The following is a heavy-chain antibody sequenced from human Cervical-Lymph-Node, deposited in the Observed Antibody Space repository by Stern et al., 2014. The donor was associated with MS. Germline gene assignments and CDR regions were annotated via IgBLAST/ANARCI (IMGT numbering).Heavy chain of an antibody. V-gene: IGHV4-61*02. CDR3: ARETGGYTYGDTDFFDY. CDR2: IYSSGST. Sequence: QVQLQESGPGLVKPSQTLSLTCIVSGGSISSGSFYWNWIRQPAGKGLEWIGRIYSSGSTHYHPYLKSRVTIYGDTSKNQFSMKLSSMPAADTAVYYCARETGGYTYGDTDFFDYWGQGALVTVSS. CDR1: GGSISSGSFY. J-gene: IGHJ4*02. D-gene: IGHD5-18*01.